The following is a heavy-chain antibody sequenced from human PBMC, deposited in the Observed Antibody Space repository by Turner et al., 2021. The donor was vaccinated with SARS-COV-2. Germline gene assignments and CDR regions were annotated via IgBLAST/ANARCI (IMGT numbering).Heavy chain of an antibody. Sequence: QVQLVESGGGVVPPGRSLILSCAASGFHFSGYGMHWVRQAPGKGLEWVAVISDDGSNKYYADSVKGRFTISRDNSKNTLYLQMNSLRAEDTAVYYCAKDGAPFLLYFGEPTFYFDYWGQGTLVTVSS. D-gene: IGHD3-10*01. CDR3: AKDGAPFLLYFGEPTFYFDY. J-gene: IGHJ4*02. V-gene: IGHV3-30*18. CDR1: GFHFSGYG. CDR2: ISDDGSNK.